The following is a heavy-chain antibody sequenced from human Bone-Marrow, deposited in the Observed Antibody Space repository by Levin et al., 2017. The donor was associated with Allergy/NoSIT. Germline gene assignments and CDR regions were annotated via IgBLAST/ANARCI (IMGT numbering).Heavy chain of an antibody. CDR2: IIPILGTT. CDR3: ARGVYYYYYMDV. V-gene: IGHV1-69*13. CDR1: GDTFNTYV. J-gene: IGHJ6*03. Sequence: EASVKVSCKASGDTFNTYVYSWVRQAPGHGLEWMGGIIPILGTTYYAQKFQGRVTITADESTSTAYMELSSLRSEDTAVYYRARGVYYYYYMDVWGKGTTVAVSS.